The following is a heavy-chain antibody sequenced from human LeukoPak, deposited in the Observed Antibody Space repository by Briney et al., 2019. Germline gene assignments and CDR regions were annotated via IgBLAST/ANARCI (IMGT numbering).Heavy chain of an antibody. V-gene: IGHV4-4*07. D-gene: IGHD3-10*01. CDR1: GGSISSYY. J-gene: IGHJ4*02. CDR3: ATSPTIYGSGSYSVY. Sequence: PSETLSLTCTVSGGSISSYYWSWIRQPAGKGLEWIGRIYSSGSTNYNPSLRSRVTMSVDTSKNQFSLKLSSVTAADTAVYYCATSPTIYGSGSYSVYWGQGTLVTVSS. CDR2: IYSSGST.